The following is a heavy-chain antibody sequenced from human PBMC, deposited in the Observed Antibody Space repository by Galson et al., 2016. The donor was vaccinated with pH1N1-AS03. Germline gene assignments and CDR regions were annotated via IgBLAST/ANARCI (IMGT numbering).Heavy chain of an antibody. CDR1: GFTVSSSH. CDR3: VRDFRWGGNSGY. D-gene: IGHD4-23*01. CDR2: IYSGGTT. V-gene: IGHV3-66*01. J-gene: IGHJ4*02. Sequence: SLRLSCAASGFTVSSSHMNWVRQAPGKGLEWVSIIYSGGTTYYADSVKGRFIVSRDNFKNTLYLQMNSLRAEDTAVYYCVRDFRWGGNSGYWGQGTLVTVSS.